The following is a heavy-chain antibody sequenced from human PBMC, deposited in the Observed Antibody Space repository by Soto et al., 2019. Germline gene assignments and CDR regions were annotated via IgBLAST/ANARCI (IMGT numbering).Heavy chain of an antibody. J-gene: IGHJ4*02. CDR3: AAGDSSDTGDH. D-gene: IGHD5-18*01. V-gene: IGHV1-69*01. Sequence: QVQLVQSGAEVKKPGSSVKVSCKASGDTLSHYGVSWVRQVPGKGLEWMGGTTAILGTRDYAQKFQGRMTITPDESQTSSYMELNRLTTGDTAVYYCAAGDSSDTGDHWGQGTLVTVSS. CDR2: TTAILGTR. CDR1: GDTLSHYG.